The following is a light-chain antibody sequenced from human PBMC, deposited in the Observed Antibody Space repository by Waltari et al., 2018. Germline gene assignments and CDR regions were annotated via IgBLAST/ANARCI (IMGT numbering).Light chain of an antibody. Sequence: SALTQPDSVSGSPGQSITISCSGISSDSVGYNYVSWYQQHPGEAPKVIIYDVTNRPSGVSNRFSGSKSGSSASLTISGLQPEDEADYYCSSFTSSTTGIFGGGTKLTVL. J-gene: IGLJ2*01. CDR2: DVT. CDR3: SSFTSSTTGI. V-gene: IGLV2-14*03. CDR1: SSDSVGYNY.